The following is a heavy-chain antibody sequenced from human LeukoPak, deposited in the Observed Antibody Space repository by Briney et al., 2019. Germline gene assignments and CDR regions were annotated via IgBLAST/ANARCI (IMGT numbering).Heavy chain of an antibody. Sequence: ASVKVSCKASGGTFSSYAISWVRQAPGQGLEWMGWMNHNSGATGYAQKFQGRVTMTRDTSINTAYMELSSLRSEDTAVYYCARWLARGSRSSYFDYWGQGTLVTVSS. J-gene: IGHJ4*02. CDR3: ARWLARGSRSSYFDY. CDR1: GGTFSSYA. D-gene: IGHD6-6*01. V-gene: IGHV1-8*02. CDR2: MNHNSGAT.